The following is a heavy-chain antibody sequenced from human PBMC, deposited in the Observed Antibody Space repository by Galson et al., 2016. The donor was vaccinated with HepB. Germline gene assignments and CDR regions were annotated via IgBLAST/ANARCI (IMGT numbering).Heavy chain of an antibody. D-gene: IGHD5-24*01. V-gene: IGHV5-51*01. Sequence: QSGAEVKKPGESLRISCKGSGYDSPTFWLGWVRQLPGQGLEWMGIIYPEDSDTRYSPSLQGQVTISADTSINTAYLQWDSLKASDSGIYYWARPKPGDGYNWAYWGQGTTVTVSS. CDR2: IYPEDSDT. J-gene: IGHJ4*02. CDR1: GYDSPTFW. CDR3: ARPKPGDGYNWAY.